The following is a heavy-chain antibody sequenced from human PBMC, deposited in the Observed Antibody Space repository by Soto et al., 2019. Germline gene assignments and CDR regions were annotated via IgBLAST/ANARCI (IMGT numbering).Heavy chain of an antibody. CDR3: ARDRCSGGSCFIDY. J-gene: IGHJ4*02. Sequence: PVGSLRLSCAASGFPFSDHYMDWVRQTPWRGLEWVGRSRNKANSYTTEYAASLKGRFAISRDDSKNSLYLQMNSLETEDTAVYYCARDRCSGGSCFIDYWGQGYLVTVSS. CDR1: GFPFSDHY. CDR2: SRNKANSYTT. V-gene: IGHV3-72*01. D-gene: IGHD2-15*01.